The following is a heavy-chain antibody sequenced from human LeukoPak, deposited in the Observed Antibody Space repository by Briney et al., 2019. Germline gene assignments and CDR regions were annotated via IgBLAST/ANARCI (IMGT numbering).Heavy chain of an antibody. V-gene: IGHV3-21*01. Sequence: GSLRLSCAASGFTFSSYSMNWVRQAPGKGLEWVSSISSSSSYIYYADSVKGRFTISRDNAKNSLYLQMNSPRAEDTAVYYCARDTHTVTTFRYFDYWGQGTLVTVSS. CDR1: GFTFSSYS. CDR3: ARDTHTVTTFRYFDY. D-gene: IGHD4-17*01. J-gene: IGHJ4*02. CDR2: ISSSSSYI.